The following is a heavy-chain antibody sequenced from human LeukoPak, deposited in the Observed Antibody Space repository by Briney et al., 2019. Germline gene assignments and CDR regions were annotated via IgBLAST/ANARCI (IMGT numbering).Heavy chain of an antibody. J-gene: IGHJ6*02. V-gene: IGHV4-59*01. D-gene: IGHD3-16*01. CDR3: LRFGVNYDMDV. Sequence: PSETLSLTCSVSCGSISGYYWTWLRQPPGKGLEWIGQIHYSGRPDYNPPLKSRITMSVDTSRHQISLKLSSVTVADTALYYCLRFGVNYDMDVWGQGTTVTV. CDR2: IHYSGRP. CDR1: CGSISGYY.